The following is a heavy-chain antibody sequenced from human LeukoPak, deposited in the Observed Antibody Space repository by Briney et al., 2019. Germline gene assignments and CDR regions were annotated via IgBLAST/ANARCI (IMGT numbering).Heavy chain of an antibody. Sequence: ASVKVSCKASGYTFTSYGITWMRQAPGQGLEWMGWRSTNNGNTNYVQKFQGRVTMTTDTSTSTAYMELRSLTSDDTAVYYCARDLEFPDYWGQGTLVTVSS. CDR3: ARDLEFPDY. CDR2: RSTNNGNT. D-gene: IGHD3-3*01. CDR1: GYTFTSYG. V-gene: IGHV1-18*01. J-gene: IGHJ4*02.